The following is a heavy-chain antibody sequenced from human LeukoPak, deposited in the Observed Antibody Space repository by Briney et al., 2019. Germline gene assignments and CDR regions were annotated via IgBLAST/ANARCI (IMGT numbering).Heavy chain of an antibody. Sequence: SETLSLTCAVYGGSFSGYYWSWIRQPPGKGLEWIGEINHSGSTNYNPSLKSRVTISVDTSKNQLSLKLSSVTAADTAVYYCARGSTDIVVVPAAVGWFDPWGQGTLVTVSS. D-gene: IGHD2-2*01. J-gene: IGHJ5*02. CDR2: INHSGST. V-gene: IGHV4-34*01. CDR1: GGSFSGYY. CDR3: ARGSTDIVVVPAAVGWFDP.